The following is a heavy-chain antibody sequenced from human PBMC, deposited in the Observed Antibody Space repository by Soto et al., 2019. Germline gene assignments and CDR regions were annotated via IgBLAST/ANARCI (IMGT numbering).Heavy chain of an antibody. D-gene: IGHD3-22*01. CDR3: GHRPDHVDYYYISGYDN. V-gene: IGHV2-5*02. Sequence: SGPTLVNPTQTLTLTCTFSGFSLSTSGVGVGWIRQPPGKALEWLALIYWDDDKRYSPSLKSRLTITKDTSKNPVVLTMNNMDPVDTATYYWGHRPDHVDYYYISGYDNWGQGTLVTVSS. CDR2: IYWDDDK. CDR1: GFSLSTSGVG. J-gene: IGHJ4*02.